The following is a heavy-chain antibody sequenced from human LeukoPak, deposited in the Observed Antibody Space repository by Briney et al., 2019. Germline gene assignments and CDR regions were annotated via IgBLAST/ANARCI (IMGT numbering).Heavy chain of an antibody. CDR3: AKDALAAFY. CDR2: ISYDGSNK. V-gene: IGHV3-30-3*01. CDR1: GFTFSSYA. Sequence: GGSLRLSCAASGFTFSSYAMHWVRQAPGKGLEWVAVISYDGSNKYYADSVKGRFTISRDNSKNTLYLQMNSLRAEDTAVYYCAKDALAAFYWGQGTLVTVSS. J-gene: IGHJ4*02. D-gene: IGHD6-6*01.